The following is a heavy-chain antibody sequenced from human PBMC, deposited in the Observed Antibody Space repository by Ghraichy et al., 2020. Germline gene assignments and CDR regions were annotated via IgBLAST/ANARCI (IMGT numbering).Heavy chain of an antibody. J-gene: IGHJ3*02. CDR3: AGAFDI. V-gene: IGHV3-48*02. CDR1: GFSFSTWN. CDR2: ISGSGSTI. Sequence: LSLTCAASGFSFSTWNMNWVRQAPGKGLQWVSYISGSGSTIYYADSVKGRFTISRDNARNSLYLQMNSLRDEDTALYYCAGAFDIWGQGTMVTVSS.